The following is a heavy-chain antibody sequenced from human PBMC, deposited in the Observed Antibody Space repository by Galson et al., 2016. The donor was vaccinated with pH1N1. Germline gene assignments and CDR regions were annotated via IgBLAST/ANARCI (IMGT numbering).Heavy chain of an antibody. Sequence: SLRLSCAASGFIFSDYWMSWVRQAPGKGLEWVAKINQDGSRRYYVDSMEGRRTISRDNAENSLSLQMNSLRVEDTALYYCATEDYYTSLYWGQGILVTVSS. V-gene: IGHV3-7*01. CDR2: INQDGSRR. CDR3: ATEDYYTSLY. D-gene: IGHD1-26*01. CDR1: GFIFSDYW. J-gene: IGHJ4*02.